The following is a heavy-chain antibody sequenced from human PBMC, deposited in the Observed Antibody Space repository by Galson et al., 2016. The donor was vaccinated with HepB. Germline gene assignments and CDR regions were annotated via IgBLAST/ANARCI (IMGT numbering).Heavy chain of an antibody. D-gene: IGHD4-23*01. Sequence: SLRLSCAASKFTFRNYAMSWVRQAPGKGLEWVSSISGPGRNTYYADSVKGRFTISRDNSKNTLYLQMNSLRVEDTAVYYCAKDLLRWSFDYWGQGTLVTVSP. J-gene: IGHJ4*02. CDR3: AKDLLRWSFDY. CDR1: KFTFRNYA. CDR2: ISGPGRNT. V-gene: IGHV3-23*01.